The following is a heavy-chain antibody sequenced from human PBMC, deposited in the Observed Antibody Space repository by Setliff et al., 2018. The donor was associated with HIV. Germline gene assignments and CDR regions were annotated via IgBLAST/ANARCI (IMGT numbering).Heavy chain of an antibody. CDR2: FDPEDGET. J-gene: IGHJ3*02. CDR3: ARYRPNHPQNAFDI. V-gene: IGHV1-24*01. CDR1: GYTLTELS. D-gene: IGHD5-12*01. Sequence: ASVKVSCKVSGYTLTELSMHWVRQAPGKGLEWMGGFDPEDGETIYAQKFQGRVTVTRDTSINTAYMELSSLRSEDTAVYYCARYRPNHPQNAFDIWGQGTMVTVSS.